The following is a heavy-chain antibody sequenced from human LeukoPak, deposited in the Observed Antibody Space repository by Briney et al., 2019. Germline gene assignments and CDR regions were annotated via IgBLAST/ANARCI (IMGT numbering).Heavy chain of an antibody. Sequence: GASVKVSCKASGYTFTSYGISWVRQAPGQGLEWMGWISAYNGNTNYAQKLQGRVTMTTDTSASTAYMELRSLRSDDTAVYYCARVVPLAAAGPFDYWGQGTLVTVSS. V-gene: IGHV1-18*01. CDR1: GYTFTSYG. CDR3: ARVVPLAAAGPFDY. CDR2: ISAYNGNT. D-gene: IGHD6-13*01. J-gene: IGHJ4*02.